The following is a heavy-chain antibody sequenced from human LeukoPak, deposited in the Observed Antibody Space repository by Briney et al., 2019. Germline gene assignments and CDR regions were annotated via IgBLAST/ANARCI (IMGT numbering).Heavy chain of an antibody. Sequence: EWXAXISGXXGSTYYADSGKGRFTTSRDNSQNTLYLQMNSLRAEDTAVYYCAKRDDYIWGSYRYTEGFYFDYWGQGTLVTVSS. CDR3: AKRDDYIWGSYRYTEGFYFDY. V-gene: IGHV3-23*01. D-gene: IGHD3-16*02. J-gene: IGHJ4*02. CDR2: ISGXXGST.